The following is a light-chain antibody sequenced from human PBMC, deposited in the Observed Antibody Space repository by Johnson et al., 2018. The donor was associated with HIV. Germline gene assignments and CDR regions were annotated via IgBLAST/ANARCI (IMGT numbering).Light chain of an antibody. Sequence: AVLTQPPSVSAAPGQKVTISCSGSSSNIGNNYVSWYQQLPGTAPKLLIYENNKRPSGIPDRFSGSKSGTSATLGITGLQTGDEADYYCGTWDSSWGVFGTGTKVTVL. CDR3: GTWDSSWGV. CDR2: ENN. J-gene: IGLJ1*01. CDR1: SSNIGNNY. V-gene: IGLV1-51*02.